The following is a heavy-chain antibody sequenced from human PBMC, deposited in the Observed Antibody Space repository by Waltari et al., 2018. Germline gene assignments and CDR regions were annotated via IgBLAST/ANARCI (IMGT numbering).Heavy chain of an antibody. CDR1: GYSISSGYY. D-gene: IGHD3-10*01. CDR2: IYHSGST. J-gene: IGHJ4*02. CDR3: ARRRGVRGVIIY. Sequence: QVQLQESGPGLVKPSETLSLTCAVPGYSISSGYYWGWFRQPPGKGLEWIGSIYHSGSTYYNPSLKSRVTISVDTSKNQFSLKLSSVTAADTAVYYCARRRGVRGVIIYWGQGTLVTVSS. V-gene: IGHV4-38-2*01.